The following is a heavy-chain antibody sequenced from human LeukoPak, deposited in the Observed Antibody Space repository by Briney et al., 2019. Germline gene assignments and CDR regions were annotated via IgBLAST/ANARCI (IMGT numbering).Heavy chain of an antibody. CDR3: AKALFDIALNGAGI. CDR1: GFTFSNYA. Sequence: GGSLRLSCVASGFTFSNYATSWVRQAPAKGLEWVSAISGSGGSTYYADSVKGRLTISKDNSKNTLYLQMNNLRAEDTAVYYCAKALFDIALNGAGIWGQGTLVTVSS. V-gene: IGHV3-23*01. CDR2: ISGSGGST. J-gene: IGHJ4*02. D-gene: IGHD2-8*01.